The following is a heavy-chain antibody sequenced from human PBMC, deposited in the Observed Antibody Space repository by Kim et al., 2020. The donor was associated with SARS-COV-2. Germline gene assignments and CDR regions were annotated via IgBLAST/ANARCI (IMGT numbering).Heavy chain of an antibody. D-gene: IGHD6-19*01. Sequence: SQTLSLTCAISGDSVSTESAAWNWIRQSPSRGLEWLGRTYYRSKWYNDYGVSVQSRISIKPDTSKNQLSLQLNSVTPEDTAVYYCAREYSSTFDYWGQGTQVTVSS. CDR1: GDSVSTESAA. J-gene: IGHJ4*02. CDR2: TYYRSKWYN. V-gene: IGHV6-1*01. CDR3: AREYSSTFDY.